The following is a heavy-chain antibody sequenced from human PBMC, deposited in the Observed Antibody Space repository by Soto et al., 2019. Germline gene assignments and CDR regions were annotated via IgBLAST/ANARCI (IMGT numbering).Heavy chain of an antibody. Sequence: QVQLQESGPGLVKPSETLSLTCTVSGGSISSYYWSWIRQPPGKGLGWIGYIYYSGSTNYNPSLKSRVTISVDTSKNQFSLELTSVTAADTAVYYCARHCSGGSCSRRDAFDIWGQGTMVTVSS. D-gene: IGHD2-15*01. V-gene: IGHV4-59*01. CDR1: GGSISSYY. J-gene: IGHJ3*02. CDR3: ARHCSGGSCSRRDAFDI. CDR2: IYYSGST.